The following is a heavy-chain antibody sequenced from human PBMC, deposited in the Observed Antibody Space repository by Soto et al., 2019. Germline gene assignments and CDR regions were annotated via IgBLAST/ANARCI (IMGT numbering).Heavy chain of an antibody. Sequence: QVQLVESGGDLVKPGGSLRLSCAASGFTFSDYYMGWIRQAPGKGLEWVSYMSGSGHTIYYADSVKGRFNISRDNAKNSLYLHMNSLRAEDTAVYYCARERAVWDWGQGTLVTVSS. J-gene: IGHJ4*02. D-gene: IGHD1-26*01. CDR3: ARERAVWD. CDR1: GFTFSDYY. CDR2: MSGSGHTI. V-gene: IGHV3-11*01.